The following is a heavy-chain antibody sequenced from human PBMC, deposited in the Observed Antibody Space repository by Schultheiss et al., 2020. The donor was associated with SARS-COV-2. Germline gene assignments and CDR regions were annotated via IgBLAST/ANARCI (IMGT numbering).Heavy chain of an antibody. CDR1: GYTFTGYY. D-gene: IGHD1-26*01. Sequence: ASVKVSCKASGYTFTGYYMHWVRQAPGQGLEWMGGIIPIFGTANYAQKFQGRVTMTRDTSISTAYMELSRLRSDDTAVYYCARGGGPAWIVGATIGDYWGQGTLVTVAS. CDR3: ARGGGPAWIVGATIGDY. J-gene: IGHJ4*02. V-gene: IGHV1-2*02. CDR2: IIPIFGTA.